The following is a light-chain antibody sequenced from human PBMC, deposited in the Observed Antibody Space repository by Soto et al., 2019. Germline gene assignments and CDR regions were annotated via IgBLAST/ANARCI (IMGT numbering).Light chain of an antibody. CDR1: QSVSSSY. V-gene: IGKV3-20*01. CDR2: GAS. Sequence: EIVLTQSPGTLSLSTGESASLSCRASQSVSSSYLAWYQQKPGQAPRLLIYGASSRATGIPDRFSGSGSGTDFTLTISRLEPEDFAVYYCQQYDSSPITFGQGTRLEIK. CDR3: QQYDSSPIT. J-gene: IGKJ5*01.